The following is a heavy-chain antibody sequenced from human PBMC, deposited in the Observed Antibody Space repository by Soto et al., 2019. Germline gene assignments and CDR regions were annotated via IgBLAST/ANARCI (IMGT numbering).Heavy chain of an antibody. J-gene: IGHJ4*02. CDR3: AAGLLGYCSGGSCYSDS. CDR1: AYTFTNYA. Sequence: QVQLVQSGAEVKKPGASVRVSCQTSAYTFTNYAVSWVRQAPGQGLEWMGWISGDNGNTIYAQKFQGRVTMTTDTSTRKGYMGLRSLRSDDTAVYYFAAGLLGYCSGGSCYSDSRGQGTLVTGSS. V-gene: IGHV1-18*01. D-gene: IGHD2-15*01. CDR2: ISGDNGNT.